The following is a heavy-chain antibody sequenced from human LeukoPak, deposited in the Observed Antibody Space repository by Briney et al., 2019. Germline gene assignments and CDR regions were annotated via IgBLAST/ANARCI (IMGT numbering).Heavy chain of an antibody. Sequence: GGSLRLSCTASGFTFSDYYMSWIRQAPGKGLEWVSYISSSGSTIYYAHPVKGRFNISRENAKTSLYLQINSLRAEDTAVYYCARAGDYVWGSYWIGRVDYWGQGTLVTVSS. CDR2: ISSSGSTI. CDR3: ARAGDYVWGSYWIGRVDY. CDR1: GFTFSDYY. V-gene: IGHV3-11*04. J-gene: IGHJ4*02. D-gene: IGHD3-16*01.